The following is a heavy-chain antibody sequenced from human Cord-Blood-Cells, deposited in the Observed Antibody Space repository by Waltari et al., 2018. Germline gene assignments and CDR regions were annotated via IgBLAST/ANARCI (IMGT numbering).Heavy chain of an antibody. Sequence: QVQLVQSGAEVKKPGSSVKVSCKASGGTFSSYAISWVRQAPGQGLEWMGGITPIVGTANDAQKCQGRVTITADESTSTAYMELSSLRSEDTAVYYCASLGGEVATFDYWGQGTLVTVSS. D-gene: IGHD5-12*01. J-gene: IGHJ4*02. V-gene: IGHV1-69*12. CDR3: ASLGGEVATFDY. CDR1: GGTFSSYA. CDR2: ITPIVGTA.